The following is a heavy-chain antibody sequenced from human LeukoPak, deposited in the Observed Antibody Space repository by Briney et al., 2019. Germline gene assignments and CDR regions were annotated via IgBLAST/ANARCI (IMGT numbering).Heavy chain of an antibody. CDR1: GYTFTGFY. V-gene: IGHV1-2*02. D-gene: IGHD6-13*01. Sequence: ASVKVSCKASGYTFTGFYVHWVRQAPGQGLEWMGWINPNSGGTNYAQKLQGRVTMTTDTSTSTAYMELRSLRSDDTAVYYCARAGIAAAGPFDYWGQGTLVTVSS. CDR3: ARAGIAAAGPFDY. CDR2: INPNSGGT. J-gene: IGHJ4*02.